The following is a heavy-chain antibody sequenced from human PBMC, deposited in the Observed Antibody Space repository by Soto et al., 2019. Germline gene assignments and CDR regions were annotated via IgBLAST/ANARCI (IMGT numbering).Heavy chain of an antibody. CDR3: ARWGPDCSSTSCYNGYFDL. CDR2: IIPILGIA. CDR1: GGTFSSYT. Sequence: ASVKVSCKASGGTFSSYTISWVRQAPGQGLEWMGRIIPILGIANYAQKFQGRVTITADKSTSTAYMELSSLRSEDTAVYYCARWGPDCSSTSCYNGYFDLWGRGTLVTVSS. V-gene: IGHV1-69*02. D-gene: IGHD2-2*02. J-gene: IGHJ2*01.